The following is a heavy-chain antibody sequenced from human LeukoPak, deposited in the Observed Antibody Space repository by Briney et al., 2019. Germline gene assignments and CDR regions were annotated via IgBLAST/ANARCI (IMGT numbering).Heavy chain of an antibody. Sequence: SETLSLTCTVSGDSVRHYYWSWIRQPPGKGLELVGNISDSGSNYHKPSLNGRATLSLDTSKNQFSLELTSVTAADTAVYFCARHSAVVATDYWGQGTLVTVSS. V-gene: IGHV4-59*08. CDR3: ARHSAVVATDY. J-gene: IGHJ4*02. CDR2: ISDSGSN. D-gene: IGHD2-15*01. CDR1: GDSVRHYY.